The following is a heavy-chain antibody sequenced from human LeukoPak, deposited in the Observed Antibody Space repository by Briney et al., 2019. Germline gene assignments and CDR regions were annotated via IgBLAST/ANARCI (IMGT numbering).Heavy chain of an antibody. V-gene: IGHV3-49*04. CDR2: IRSKAYGGTT. D-gene: IGHD4-17*01. J-gene: IGHJ4*02. CDR1: GFTFGDYA. CDR3: TVRPTTVTLNEY. Sequence: GSLRLSCTASGFTFGDYALRWVRPAPGKGLGWVGFIRSKAYGGTTEYAASVKGRFTISRDDSKSIAYQQMNSLKTEDTAVYYCTVRPTTVTLNEYWGQGTLVTVSS.